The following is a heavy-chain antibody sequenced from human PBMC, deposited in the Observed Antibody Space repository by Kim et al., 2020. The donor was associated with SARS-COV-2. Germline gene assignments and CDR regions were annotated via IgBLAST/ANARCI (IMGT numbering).Heavy chain of an antibody. J-gene: IGHJ4*02. D-gene: IGHD1-20*01. CDR1: GYSFTSYY. CDR2: ISPSVGST. V-gene: IGHV1-46*01. Sequence: ASVKVSCKASGYSFTSYYMHWVRQAPGQGLEWMGVISPSVGSTTYAQRFQGRVTVTSDTSTSTVFMELSSLTSEDTAVYWCARAYNWNDVLDYWGQGTLV. CDR3: ARAYNWNDVLDY.